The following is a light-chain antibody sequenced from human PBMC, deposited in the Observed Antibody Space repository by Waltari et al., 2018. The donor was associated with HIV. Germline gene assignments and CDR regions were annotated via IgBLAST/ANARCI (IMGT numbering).Light chain of an antibody. J-gene: IGKJ4*01. Sequence: DIVLTQSPRSLPVTPGEPASISCRSRQSLLHRNGFNYLDWYLQKPGQSPQLLIYVGSIRASGVADRFSGSGSGTEFTLKISRVEAEDVGVYYCMQALQTPLTFGGGTKVEIK. CDR3: MQALQTPLT. CDR1: QSLLHRNGFNY. CDR2: VGS. V-gene: IGKV2-28*01.